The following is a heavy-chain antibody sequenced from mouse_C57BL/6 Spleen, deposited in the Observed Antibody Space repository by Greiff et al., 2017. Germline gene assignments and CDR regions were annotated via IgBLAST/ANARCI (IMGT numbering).Heavy chain of an antibody. D-gene: IGHD2-5*01. CDR1: GFTFSSYT. CDR3: ARAYYSNYYFDY. Sequence: DVKLVESGGGLVKPGGSLKLSCAASGFTFSSYTMSWVRHTPEKRLEWVATISGGGGNTYYPDSVKGRFTISRDNAKNTLYLQMSSLRSEDTALYYCARAYYSNYYFDYWGQGTTLTVSS. J-gene: IGHJ2*01. CDR2: ISGGGGNT. V-gene: IGHV5-9*01.